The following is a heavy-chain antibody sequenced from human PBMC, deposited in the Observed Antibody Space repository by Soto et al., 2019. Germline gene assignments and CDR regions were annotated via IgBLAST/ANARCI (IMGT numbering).Heavy chain of an antibody. J-gene: IGHJ5*02. CDR1: GYTFTSYD. CDR3: ARGIRSGYSSGWYWFDP. V-gene: IGHV1-8*01. D-gene: IGHD6-19*01. Sequence: RASVKVSCKASGYTFTSYDINWVRQATGQGLEWMGWMNPNSGNTGYAQKFQGRVTMTRNTSISTAYMELSSLRSEDTAVYYCARGIRSGYSSGWYWFDPWGQGTLVTVSS. CDR2: MNPNSGNT.